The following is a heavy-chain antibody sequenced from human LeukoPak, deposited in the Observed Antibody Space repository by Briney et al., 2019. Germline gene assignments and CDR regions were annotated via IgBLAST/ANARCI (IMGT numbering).Heavy chain of an antibody. CDR1: GFTFSSYG. J-gene: IGHJ6*04. CDR2: ISSSGSTI. CDR3: AELGITMIGGV. V-gene: IGHV3-48*04. Sequence: GGSLRLSCVASGFTFSSYGMTWVRQAPGKGLEWVSYISSSGSTIYYADSVKGRFTISRDNAMNSLYLQMNSLRAEDTAVYYCAELGITMIGGVWGKGTTVTISS. D-gene: IGHD3-10*02.